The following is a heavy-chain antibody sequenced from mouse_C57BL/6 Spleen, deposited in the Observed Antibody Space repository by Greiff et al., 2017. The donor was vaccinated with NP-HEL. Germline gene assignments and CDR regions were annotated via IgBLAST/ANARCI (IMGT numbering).Heavy chain of an antibody. D-gene: IGHD2-5*01. Sequence: QVQLKQSGAELVKPGASVKISCKASGYAFSSYWMNWVKQRPGKGLEWIGQIYPGDGDTNYNGKFKGKATLTADKSSSTAYMQLSSLTSEDSAVYFCARDYSNYVYFDYWGQGTTLTVSS. CDR1: GYAFSSYW. CDR2: IYPGDGDT. J-gene: IGHJ2*01. V-gene: IGHV1-80*01. CDR3: ARDYSNYVYFDY.